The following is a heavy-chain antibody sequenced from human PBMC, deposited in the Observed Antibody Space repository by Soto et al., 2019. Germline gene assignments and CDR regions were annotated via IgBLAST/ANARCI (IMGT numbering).Heavy chain of an antibody. CDR1: GYTLPELS. CDR3: ATEGAPLGGMDV. CDR2: FDPEDGET. Sequence: GSVKVSCKVSGYTLPELSMHWVRQAPGKGLEWMGGFDPEDGETIYAQKFQGRVTMTEDTSTDTAYMELSSLRSEDTAVYYCATEGAPLGGMDVWGQGTTVTVSS. V-gene: IGHV1-24*01. D-gene: IGHD1-26*01. J-gene: IGHJ6*02.